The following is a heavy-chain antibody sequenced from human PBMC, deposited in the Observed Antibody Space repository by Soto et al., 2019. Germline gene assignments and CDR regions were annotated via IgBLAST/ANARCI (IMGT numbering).Heavy chain of an antibody. CDR1: GFTLSDSW. CDR3: TTYDYIWGNDRYRCAY. D-gene: IGHD3-16*02. J-gene: IGHJ4*02. V-gene: IGHV3-15*01. CDR2: IKSYSDGGAT. Sequence: EVQLVDSGGGLAKPGGSLTLSCAGSGFTLSDSWMSWVRQAPGQGLEWLVRIKSYSDGGATDFAAPVNGRFTISRDDSKNTLYLHMSSLRTEDTAMYYCTTYDYIWGNDRYRCAYWGQGTLVTASS.